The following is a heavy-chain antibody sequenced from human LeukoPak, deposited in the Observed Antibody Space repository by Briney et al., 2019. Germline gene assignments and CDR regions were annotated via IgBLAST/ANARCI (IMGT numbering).Heavy chain of an antibody. CDR2: ISNSGGIT. D-gene: IGHD3-9*01. CDR3: AKATQYYDILTGSEQGAAFDI. V-gene: IGHV3-23*01. CDR1: GLTFDIYS. J-gene: IGHJ3*02. Sequence: PGGSLRLSCEASGLTFDIYSMSRVRQAPGKGLEWVADISNSGGITMYADSVKGRFTISRDNAKNSLYLQMNSLRAEDTALYYCAKATQYYDILTGSEQGAAFDIWGQGTMVIVSS.